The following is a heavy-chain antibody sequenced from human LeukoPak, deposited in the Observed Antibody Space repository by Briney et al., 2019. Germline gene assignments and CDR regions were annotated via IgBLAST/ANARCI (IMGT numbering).Heavy chain of an antibody. V-gene: IGHV4-59*08. CDR3: ASRAFYDSSGLDF. CDR1: GGSINGFY. D-gene: IGHD3-22*01. CDR2: IYYSGST. Sequence: SETLSLTCTVSGGSINGFYWSWIRQPPGKGLEWIGYIYYSGSTKYNPSLKSRVTISIDTSKKHFSLNLSSVSAADTAVYYCASRAFYDSSGLDFWGQGILVTVSS. J-gene: IGHJ4*02.